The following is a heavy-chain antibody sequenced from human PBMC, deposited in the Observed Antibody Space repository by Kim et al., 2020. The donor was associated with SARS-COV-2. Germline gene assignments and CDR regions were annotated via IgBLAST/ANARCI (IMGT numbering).Heavy chain of an antibody. CDR2: ISYDGSNK. V-gene: IGHV3-30*04. J-gene: IGHJ4*02. CDR3: ARRATAVD. D-gene: IGHD1-26*01. CDR1: GFTFSSYA. Sequence: GGSLRLSCAASGFTFSSYAMHWVRQAPGKGLEWVAVISYDGSNKYYADSVKGRFTISRDNSKNTLYLQMNSLRAEDTAVYYCARRATAVDWGQGTLVTVSS.